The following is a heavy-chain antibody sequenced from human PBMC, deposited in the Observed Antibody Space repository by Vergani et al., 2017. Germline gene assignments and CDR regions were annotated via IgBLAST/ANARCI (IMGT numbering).Heavy chain of an antibody. CDR2: VRYYVNNK. V-gene: IGHV3-30*02. D-gene: IGHD3-10*01. Sequence: QVQLMESGGGVVQPGGSLRLSCAASGFDFSHYGIHWVRQAPGKGLEWVAFVRYYVNNKYYADSVRGRFTISRDNSKNTVDLHMNSLRPEDTAVYHCAKQYFVSGNYLFDYWGQGTLVTVSS. J-gene: IGHJ4*02. CDR3: AKQYFVSGNYLFDY. CDR1: GFDFSHYG.